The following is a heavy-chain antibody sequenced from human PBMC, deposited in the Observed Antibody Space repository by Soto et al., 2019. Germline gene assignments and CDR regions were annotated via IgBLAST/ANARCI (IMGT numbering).Heavy chain of an antibody. D-gene: IGHD3-16*01. CDR3: ARLGGLGPICSYSDF. Sequence: SETLSLTWSVSDDSIISDEYYWSWISQTPGKGLEWIGSIYYRGNAYYNPSLQGRVTISLDKSRSQFSLKLNSVTAADSAVYFCARLGGLGPICSYSDFWGQGALVTVSS. CDR2: IYYRGNA. CDR1: DDSIISDEYY. V-gene: IGHV4-39*01. J-gene: IGHJ4*02.